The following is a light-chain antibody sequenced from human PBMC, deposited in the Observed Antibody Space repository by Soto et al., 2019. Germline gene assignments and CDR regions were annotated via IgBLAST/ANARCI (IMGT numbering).Light chain of an antibody. V-gene: IGKV3-15*01. CDR3: HQYNSWPRGT. CDR1: QPISNN. J-gene: IGKJ3*01. CDR2: DAS. Sequence: RVMTQSPVSLSVSPGERVTLSCRASQPISNNLAWYQQKPGQAPRLLIFDASTRATGIPVRFRGSGSGTEFTLTISSLQSEDSAVYYCHQYNSWPRGTFGPGTKVEIK.